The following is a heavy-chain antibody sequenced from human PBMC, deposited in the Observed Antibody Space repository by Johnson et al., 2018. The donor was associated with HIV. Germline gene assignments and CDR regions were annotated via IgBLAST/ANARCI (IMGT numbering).Heavy chain of an antibody. J-gene: IGHJ3*02. Sequence: QMLLVESGGGVVQPGRSLRLSCAASGFTFSSYGMHWVRQAPGKGLEWVAVIGYDGNDKDYADSVKGRFTISRDNSRNTLYLQMNSLRAEDTAVYYCARYSGSARAFDIWGQGTMFTVSS. CDR3: ARYSGSARAFDI. CDR2: IGYDGNDK. D-gene: IGHD1-26*01. V-gene: IGHV3-33*01. CDR1: GFTFSSYG.